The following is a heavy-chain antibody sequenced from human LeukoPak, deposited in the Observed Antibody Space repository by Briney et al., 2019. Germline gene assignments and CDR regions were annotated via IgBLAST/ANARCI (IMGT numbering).Heavy chain of an antibody. J-gene: IGHJ4*02. Sequence: SETLSLTCTVSGGSISSYYWSWIRQPPGKGLEWIGYIYYSGSTNYNPSLKSRVTISLDTSKNQFSLRLSSVTAADTAVYYCARQTQGSFDYWGQGTLVTVSS. CDR2: IYYSGST. CDR3: ARQTQGSFDY. V-gene: IGHV4-59*08. CDR1: GGSISSYY.